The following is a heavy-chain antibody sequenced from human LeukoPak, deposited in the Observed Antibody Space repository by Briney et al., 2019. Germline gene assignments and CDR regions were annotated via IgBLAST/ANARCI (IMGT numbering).Heavy chain of an antibody. CDR3: AKDGPSRPYDY. Sequence: GGSLRLSCAASGFTFSGHAMHWVRQAPGKGLEWVSMISANGDDTRYADSVKGRFTSSRDNSKSTLYLQMISLRAEDTAVYYCAKDGPSRPYDYWGQGTLVTVSS. V-gene: IGHV3-23*01. D-gene: IGHD2-2*01. CDR1: GFTFSGHA. CDR2: ISANGDDT. J-gene: IGHJ4*02.